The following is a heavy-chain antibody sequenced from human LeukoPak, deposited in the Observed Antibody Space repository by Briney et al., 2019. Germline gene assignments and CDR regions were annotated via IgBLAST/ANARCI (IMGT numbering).Heavy chain of an antibody. CDR2: INDTGST. Sequence: SEALSLTCAVYGGSFSGYYWSWIRQPTAKGLEWIGEINDTGSTNYNPSLKSRVTISVDTSENQFSLKLSSVTAADTAVYYCAGHLRYFDYWGQGTLVIVSS. CDR3: AGHLRYFDY. J-gene: IGHJ4*02. V-gene: IGHV4-34*01. CDR1: GGSFSGYY.